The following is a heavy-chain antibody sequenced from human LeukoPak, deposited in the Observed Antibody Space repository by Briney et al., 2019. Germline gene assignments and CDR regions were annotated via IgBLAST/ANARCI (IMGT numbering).Heavy chain of an antibody. CDR2: IIPIFGTA. D-gene: IGHD3-10*01. CDR3: ARLNITMVRGVIVNWFDP. J-gene: IGHJ5*02. CDR1: GGTFSSYA. V-gene: IGHV1-69*13. Sequence: AASVKVSCKASGGTFSSYAISWVRQAPGQGLEWMGGIIPIFGTANYAQKFQGRVTITADESTSTAYMELSSLRSEDTAVYYCARLNITMVRGVIVNWFDPWGQGTLVTVSS.